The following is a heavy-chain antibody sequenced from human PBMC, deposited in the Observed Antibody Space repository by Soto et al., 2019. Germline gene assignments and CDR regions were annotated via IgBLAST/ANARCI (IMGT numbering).Heavy chain of an antibody. CDR3: ARKIGGRFDY. Sequence: SGPTLVNPXQTLTLTCVFSGFSLNTGGVTVGWIRQPPGKALEWVALIDWDDDKYYSTSLKTRLTISKDTSKNQVVLTMTNMDPVDTATYYCARKIGGRFDYWGQGTLVTVSS. J-gene: IGHJ4*02. CDR1: GFSLNTGGVT. D-gene: IGHD2-15*01. V-gene: IGHV2-70*01. CDR2: IDWDDDK.